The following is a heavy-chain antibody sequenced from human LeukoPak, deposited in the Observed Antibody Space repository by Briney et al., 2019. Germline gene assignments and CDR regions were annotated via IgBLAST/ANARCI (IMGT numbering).Heavy chain of an antibody. CDR3: ARRTLYYDILTGYEVWFDP. J-gene: IGHJ5*02. CDR1: GGSFSGYY. V-gene: IGHV4-39*01. Sequence: PSETLSLTCAVYGGSFSGYYWGWIRQPPGKGLEWIGSIYYSGSTYYNPSLKSRVTISVDTSKNQFSLKLSSVTAADTAVYYCARRTLYYDILTGYEVWFDPWGQGTLVTVSS. D-gene: IGHD3-9*01. CDR2: IYYSGST.